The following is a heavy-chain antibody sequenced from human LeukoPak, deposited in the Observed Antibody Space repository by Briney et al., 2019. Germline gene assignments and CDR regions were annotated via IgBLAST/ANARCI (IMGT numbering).Heavy chain of an antibody. CDR2: IYSGGST. CDR1: GFTVSSNY. D-gene: IGHD3-22*01. CDR3: ARGLMYYDSSGFGDY. J-gene: IGHJ4*02. V-gene: IGHV3-53*01. Sequence: GGPLRLSCAASGFTVSSNYMSWVRQAPGKGLEWVSVIYSGGSTYYADSVKGRFTISRDNSKNTLYLQMNSLRVEDTAVYYCARGLMYYDSSGFGDYWGQGTLVTVSS.